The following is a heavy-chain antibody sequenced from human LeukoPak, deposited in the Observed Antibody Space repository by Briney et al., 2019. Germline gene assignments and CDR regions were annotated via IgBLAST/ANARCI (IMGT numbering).Heavy chain of an antibody. V-gene: IGHV3-53*01. CDR1: GFTVSSNY. J-gene: IGHJ3*02. CDR3: ARASYCSGGSCSHDAFDI. D-gene: IGHD2-15*01. Sequence: GGSLRLSCAASGFTVSSNYMSWVRQAPGKGLEWVSVIYSGGSTYYADSVKGRFTISRDNSKNTLYLQMNSLRAEDTAVYYCARASYCSGGSCSHDAFDIWGQGTMVTVSS. CDR2: IYSGGST.